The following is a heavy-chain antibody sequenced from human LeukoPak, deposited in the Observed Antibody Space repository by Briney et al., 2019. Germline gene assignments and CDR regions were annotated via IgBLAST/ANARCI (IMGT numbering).Heavy chain of an antibody. CDR2: ISGDGGTT. Sequence: GGSLRLSCAASGFPFSNYAMSWVRQAPGKGLECVSVISGDGGTTYYADSVKGRFTISRDNSKNTLYLQMNSLRAEDTAVYYCARAPFSSSSSIPHFQHWGQGTLVTVSS. V-gene: IGHV3-23*01. CDR1: GFPFSNYA. CDR3: ARAPFSSSSSIPHFQH. J-gene: IGHJ1*01. D-gene: IGHD6-6*01.